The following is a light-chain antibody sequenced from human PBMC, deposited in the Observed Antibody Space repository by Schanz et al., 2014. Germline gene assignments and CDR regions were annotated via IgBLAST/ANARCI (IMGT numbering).Light chain of an antibody. CDR2: GGS. CDR1: QSVSSS. V-gene: IGKV3-15*01. Sequence: EIVMTQSPATLSVSPGERATLSCRASQSVSSSLAWYQQKPGQAPRLLIYGGSTRATGIPARFSGSGSGTDFTLTISSLQTEDFATYYCQQSYSTPPTFGGGTKVEIK. J-gene: IGKJ4*01. CDR3: QQSYSTPPT.